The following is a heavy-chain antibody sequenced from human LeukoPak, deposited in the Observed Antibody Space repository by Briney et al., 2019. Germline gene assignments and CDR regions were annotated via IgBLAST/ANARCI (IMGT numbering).Heavy chain of an antibody. D-gene: IGHD3-10*01. CDR3: ARLPLGAFAEFLNFDY. CDR1: GDSLSSGYY. Sequence: SETLSLTCLVSGDSLSSGYYWSWIRQPPGKGLEWIGDINHSGSTKYNPSLMSRVAISVDSSKNHFSLNLRSVTAADTAVYYCARLPLGAFAEFLNFDYWGQGIPVTVSS. V-gene: IGHV4-34*01. CDR2: INHSGST. J-gene: IGHJ4*02.